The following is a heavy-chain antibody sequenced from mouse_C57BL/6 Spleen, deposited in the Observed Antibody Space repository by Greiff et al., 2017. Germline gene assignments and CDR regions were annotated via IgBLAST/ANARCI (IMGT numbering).Heavy chain of an antibody. Sequence: QVQLQQPGAELVRPGTSVKLSCKASGYTFTSYWMHWVKQRPGQGLEWIGVIYPSDSYTNYNQKFKGKATLTVDTSSSTAYMQLSSLTSEDSAVYYCARGGTWDSSGPAWFAYWGTGTLVTVSA. J-gene: IGHJ3*01. CDR3: ARGGTWDSSGPAWFAY. V-gene: IGHV1-59*01. CDR1: GYTFTSYW. D-gene: IGHD3-2*02. CDR2: IYPSDSYT.